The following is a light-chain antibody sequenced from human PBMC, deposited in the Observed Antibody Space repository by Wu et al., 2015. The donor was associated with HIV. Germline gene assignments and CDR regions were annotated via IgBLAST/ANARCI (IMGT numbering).Light chain of an antibody. CDR2: DAS. J-gene: IGKJ4*01. Sequence: EIVLTQSPATLSLSPGERATLSCRASQSVSSYLAWYQQKPGQAPRLLIYDASNRATGIPARFSGSGSGTDFTLTISSLEPEDFAVYYCQQYGSSPLTFGGGPRWRSN. CDR1: QSVSSY. V-gene: IGKV3-11*01. CDR3: QQYGSSPLT.